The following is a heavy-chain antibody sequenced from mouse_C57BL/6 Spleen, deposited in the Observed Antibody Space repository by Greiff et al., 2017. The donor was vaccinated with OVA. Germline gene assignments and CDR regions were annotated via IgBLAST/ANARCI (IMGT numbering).Heavy chain of an antibody. V-gene: IGHV1-39*01. J-gene: IGHJ3*01. D-gene: IGHD2-1*01. CDR1: GYSFTDYN. CDR3: ARSPYGNSRRFLTGPFAY. CDR2: INPNYGTT. Sequence: EVQLVESGPELVKPGASVKISCKASGYSFTDYNMNWVKQSNGKSLEWIGVINPNYGTTSYNQKFKGKATLTVGQSSSTAYMQLNSLTSEDSAVYYCARSPYGNSRRFLTGPFAYWGQGTLVTVSA.